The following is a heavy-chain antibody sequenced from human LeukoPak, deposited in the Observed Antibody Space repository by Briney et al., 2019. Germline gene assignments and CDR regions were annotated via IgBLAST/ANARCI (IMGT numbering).Heavy chain of an antibody. CDR1: GGTFSSYA. CDR2: IIPIFDTA. V-gene: IGHV1-69*13. J-gene: IGHJ6*02. Sequence: SVKVSCKASGGTFSSYAISWVRQAPGQGLEWMGGIIPIFDTANYAQKFQGRVTITADESTSTAYMELSSLRSEDTAVYYCARDHGDSSGYTPSAYYYYGMDVWGQGTTVTVSS. CDR3: ARDHGDSSGYTPSAYYYYGMDV. D-gene: IGHD3-22*01.